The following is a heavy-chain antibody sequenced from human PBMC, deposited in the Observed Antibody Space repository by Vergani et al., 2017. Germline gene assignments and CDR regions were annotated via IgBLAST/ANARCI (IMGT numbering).Heavy chain of an antibody. CDR3: ARETYYDYVWGSYRHNWFDP. CDR2: ISSSSSYI. CDR1: GFTFSSYS. D-gene: IGHD3-16*02. V-gene: IGHV3-21*01. J-gene: IGHJ5*02. Sequence: EVQLVESGGGLVKPGGSLRLSCAASGFTFSSYSMNWVRQAPGKGLEWVSSISSSSSYIYYADSVKGRFTISRDNSKNTLYLQMNSLRAEDKAVYYCARETYYDYVWGSYRHNWFDPWGQGTLVTVSS.